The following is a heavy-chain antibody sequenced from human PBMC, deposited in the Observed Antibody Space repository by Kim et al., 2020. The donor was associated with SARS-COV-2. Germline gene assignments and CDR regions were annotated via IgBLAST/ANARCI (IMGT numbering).Heavy chain of an antibody. V-gene: IGHV3-21*04. J-gene: IGHJ6*02. CDR1: GFTFSNYI. CDR3: ARQYCRVGTCYRSYYGMDV. D-gene: IGHD2-15*01. CDR2: ITSSSNYI. Sequence: GGSLRLSCAASGFTFSNYIMNWVRQAPGKGLEWVSSITSSSNYIYYADSLKGRFTISRDNAKNSVYLQMNSLRAEDTALYFCARQYCRVGTCYRSYYGMDVWGQGTTVTVSS.